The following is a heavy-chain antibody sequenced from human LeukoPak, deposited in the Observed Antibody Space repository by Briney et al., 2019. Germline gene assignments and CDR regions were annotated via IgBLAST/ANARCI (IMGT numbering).Heavy chain of an antibody. CDR2: IIPIFGTA. V-gene: IGHV1-69*05. Sequence: ASVKVSCKASGGTFSSYAISWVRQAPGQGLEWMGGIIPIFGTANYAQKFQGRVTITTDESTSTVYMELSSLRSEDTAVYYCARVSASSSWYRRDDYWGQGTLVTVSS. J-gene: IGHJ4*02. CDR3: ARVSASSSWYRRDDY. CDR1: GGTFSSYA. D-gene: IGHD6-13*01.